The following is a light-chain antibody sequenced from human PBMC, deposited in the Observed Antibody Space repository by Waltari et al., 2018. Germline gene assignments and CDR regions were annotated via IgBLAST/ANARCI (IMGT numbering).Light chain of an antibody. J-gene: IGKJ2*01. CDR2: AAS. Sequence: DIQMTQSPSSLSASVGDRVTITCRASQSISSYLNWYQQKPGKAPKLLIYAASSLQSGVPLRFSGSGSGTDVTLTISSLQPEDFATYYCQQSYSTPGYTFGQGTKLEIK. CDR3: QQSYSTPGYT. CDR1: QSISSY. V-gene: IGKV1-39*01.